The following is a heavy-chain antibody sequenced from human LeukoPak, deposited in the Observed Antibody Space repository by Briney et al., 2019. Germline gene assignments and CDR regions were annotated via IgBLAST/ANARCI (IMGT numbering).Heavy chain of an antibody. D-gene: IGHD6-19*01. CDR1: GYTFSGYY. CDR3: ARGPGLAMGKGYFDY. V-gene: IGHV1-2*02. CDR2: INPNTGGT. Sequence: ASVKVSCKASGYTFSGYYIHWVRQAPGQGLEWMGWINPNTGGTNFAQNFQGRVTMTTVTSISTAYMELSRLRSDDTAVYYCARGPGLAMGKGYFDYCGQGTLVTVSS. J-gene: IGHJ4*02.